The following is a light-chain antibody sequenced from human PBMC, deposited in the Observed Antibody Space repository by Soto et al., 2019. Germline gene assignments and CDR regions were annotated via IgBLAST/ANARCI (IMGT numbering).Light chain of an antibody. CDR3: QQYYDTPWT. J-gene: IGKJ1*01. CDR1: QSIFYSSNNKNY. CDR2: WAS. Sequence: DIVMTQSPDSLAVSLGERATINCKSSQSIFYSSNNKNYLTWFQQKPGQPPKLLIYWASTRESGVPDRFSGSGSGTDFALTISSLEAEDVAVYYCQQYYDTPWTFGQGTKVDI. V-gene: IGKV4-1*01.